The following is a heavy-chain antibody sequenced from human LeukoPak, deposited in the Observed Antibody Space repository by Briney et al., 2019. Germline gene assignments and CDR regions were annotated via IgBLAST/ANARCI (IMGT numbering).Heavy chain of an antibody. J-gene: IGHJ5*02. Sequence: ASVKVSCKVSGYTLTELSMHWVRQAPGKGLEWMGGFDPEDGETICAQKFQGRVTMTEDTSTDTAYMELSSLRSEDTAVYYCAMSQYQAYDWFDPWGQGTLVTVSS. CDR2: FDPEDGET. CDR1: GYTLTELS. D-gene: IGHD2-2*01. CDR3: AMSQYQAYDWFDP. V-gene: IGHV1-24*01.